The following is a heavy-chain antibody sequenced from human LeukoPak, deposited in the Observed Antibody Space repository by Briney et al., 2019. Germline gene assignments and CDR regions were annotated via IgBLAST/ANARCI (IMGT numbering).Heavy chain of an antibody. J-gene: IGHJ4*02. CDR2: IRYDGSNK. D-gene: IGHD2-21*02. CDR1: GFTFSSYG. CDR3: AKFTSVVVTATDILDY. V-gene: IGHV3-30*02. Sequence: SGGSLRLSCAASGFTFSSYGMHWVRQAPGKGLEWVAFIRYDGSNKYYADSVKGRFTISRDNSKNTLYLQMNSLRAEDTAVYYCAKFTSVVVTATDILDYWGQGTLVTVSS.